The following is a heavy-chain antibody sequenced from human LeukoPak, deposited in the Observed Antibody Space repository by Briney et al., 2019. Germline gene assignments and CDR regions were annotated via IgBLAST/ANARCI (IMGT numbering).Heavy chain of an antibody. Sequence: ASVKVSCKVSGYTLTELSMHWVRQAPGKGLEWMGGFDPEDGETIYAQKFQGRVTMTEDTSTDTAYMELSSLRSEDTAVYYCATILTGTGWYFDLWGRGTLDTVSS. V-gene: IGHV1-24*01. J-gene: IGHJ2*01. D-gene: IGHD4-17*01. CDR1: GYTLTELS. CDR2: FDPEDGET. CDR3: ATILTGTGWYFDL.